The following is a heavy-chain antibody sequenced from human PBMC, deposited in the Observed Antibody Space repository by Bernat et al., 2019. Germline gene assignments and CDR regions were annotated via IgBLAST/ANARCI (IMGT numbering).Heavy chain of an antibody. J-gene: IGHJ5*02. V-gene: IGHV3-23*04. CDR2: ISGSGGST. CDR1: GSTFSSYA. Sequence: EVQMVESGGGLAQPGGSLRLSCAASGSTFSSYAMSWVRQAPGKGLEWVSVISGSGGSTYYADSVKGRFTISRDNSKNTLYLQMNSLRAEDTAVYYCAKDRGYSYGYDWFDPWGQGTLVTVSS. CDR3: AKDRGYSYGYDWFDP. D-gene: IGHD5-18*01.